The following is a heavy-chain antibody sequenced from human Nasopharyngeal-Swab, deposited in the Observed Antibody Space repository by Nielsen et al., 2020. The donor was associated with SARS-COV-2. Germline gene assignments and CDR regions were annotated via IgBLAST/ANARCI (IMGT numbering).Heavy chain of an antibody. CDR2: IGTAGDT. CDR3: ARALAPYSGYDYDYYYGMDV. CDR1: GFTFSSYD. Sequence: GSLRLSCAASGFTFSSYDMHWVRQATGKGLEWVSAIGTAGDTYYPGSVEGRFTISRENAKNSLYLQMNSLRAGDTAVYYCARALAPYSGYDYDYYYGMDVWGQGTTVTVSS. J-gene: IGHJ6*02. V-gene: IGHV3-13*04. D-gene: IGHD5-12*01.